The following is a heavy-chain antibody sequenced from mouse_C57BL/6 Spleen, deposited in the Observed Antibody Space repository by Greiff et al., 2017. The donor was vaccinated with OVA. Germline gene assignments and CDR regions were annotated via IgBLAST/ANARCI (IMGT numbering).Heavy chain of an antibody. CDR1: GYTFTSYW. J-gene: IGHJ3*01. CDR2: IDPSDSYT. Sequence: QVQLQQPGAELVMPGASVKLSCKASGYTFTSYWMHWVKQRPGQGLEWIGEIDPSDSYTNYNQKFKGKSTLTVDKSSSTAYMQLSSLTSEDSAVYYGARTCYYGSSYAWFAYWGQGTLVTVSA. CDR3: ARTCYYGSSYAWFAY. D-gene: IGHD1-1*01. V-gene: IGHV1-69*01.